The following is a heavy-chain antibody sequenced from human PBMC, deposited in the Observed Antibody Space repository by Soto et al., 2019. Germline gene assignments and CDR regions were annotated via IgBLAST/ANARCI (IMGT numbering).Heavy chain of an antibody. Sequence: SETLSLTCTVSGDSITNNNYHWGWTRQPPGKGLEWIGTVYSNGHTYYNPSLKIRLAIAVYTSKNQFSLSLISVTAADTAVYFCSSIINGRPGDSWGQGTLVTVSS. J-gene: IGHJ4*02. CDR3: SSIINGRPGDS. CDR2: VYSNGHT. D-gene: IGHD2-8*01. CDR1: GDSITNNNYH. V-gene: IGHV4-39*01.